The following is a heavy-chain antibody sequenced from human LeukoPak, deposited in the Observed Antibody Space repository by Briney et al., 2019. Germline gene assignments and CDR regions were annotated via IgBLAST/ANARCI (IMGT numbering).Heavy chain of an antibody. V-gene: IGHV3-9*01. D-gene: IGHD3-22*01. CDR3: AKGLDGMDV. CDR1: GFTLDDYD. CDR2: INWKSGSV. J-gene: IGHJ6*02. Sequence: PGGSLRLSCAASGFTLDDYDMHWVRQAPGKGLEWVSIINWKSGSVRYADSVKGRFTISRDDAKNSLYLQMKRLRPEDTALYYCAKGLDGMDVWGQGTTVTVSS.